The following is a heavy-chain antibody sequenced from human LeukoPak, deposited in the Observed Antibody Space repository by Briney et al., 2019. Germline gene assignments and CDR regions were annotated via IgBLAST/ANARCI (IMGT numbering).Heavy chain of an antibody. CDR3: VRIPNNAGFPNWFDP. D-gene: IGHD2-8*01. CDR1: GFTFSSYS. Sequence: GGSLRLSCAASGFTFSSYSMNWVRQAPGKGLEWVSSITSSSNYIYYADSVKGRFTISRDNAKNSLYLQMNSLRAEDTAVYYCVRIPNNAGFPNWFDPWGQGTLVIVSS. CDR2: ITSSSNYI. V-gene: IGHV3-21*01. J-gene: IGHJ5*02.